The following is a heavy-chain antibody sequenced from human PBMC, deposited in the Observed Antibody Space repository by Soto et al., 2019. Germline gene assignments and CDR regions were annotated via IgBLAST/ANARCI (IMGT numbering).Heavy chain of an antibody. V-gene: IGHV4-39*01. CDR1: GGSIRESGFY. CDR2: IFFSGRT. Sequence: SETLSLTCTVSGGSIRESGFYWGWIRQSPGKGLEWIGSIFFSGRTHYNPSLKSRVSTSIDASKNQFSLNVISVTAADTGVYYCVRSLMDVWGKGTTVTVS. J-gene: IGHJ6*03. CDR3: VRSLMDV.